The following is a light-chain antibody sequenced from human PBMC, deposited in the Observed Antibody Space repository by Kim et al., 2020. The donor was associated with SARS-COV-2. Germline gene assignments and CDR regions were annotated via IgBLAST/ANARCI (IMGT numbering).Light chain of an antibody. CDR1: HSVRGNY. J-gene: IGKJ5*01. Sequence: SPGERATLSCRASHSVRGNYLAWFQQKPCQAPRLLIYGASSRATGIPERFSGSGSGTDFTLTISRVEPEDFVVYYCQEYGNSPDTFGQGTRLEIK. V-gene: IGKV3-20*01. CDR2: GAS. CDR3: QEYGNSPDT.